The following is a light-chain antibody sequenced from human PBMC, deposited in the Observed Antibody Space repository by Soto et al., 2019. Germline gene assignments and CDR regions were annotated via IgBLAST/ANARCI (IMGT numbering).Light chain of an antibody. CDR1: QGISRY. CDR2: AAS. J-gene: IGKJ4*01. V-gene: IGKV1-9*01. Sequence: IQMTQSPSSLSASVGDRVTITCRASQGISRYLSWYQQKPGRAPKLLISAASTLQSGVPARCSGSGSGTDFTLSITRLQPEDVSTYYCQQLNTYPVTFGGGTKVDIK. CDR3: QQLNTYPVT.